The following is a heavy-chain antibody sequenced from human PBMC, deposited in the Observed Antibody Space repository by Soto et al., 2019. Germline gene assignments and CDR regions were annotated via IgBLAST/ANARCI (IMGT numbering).Heavy chain of an antibody. Sequence: GETLKISWKGHGYSYTPYRTGWVRQMPGKGLELMGIIYPGDSDTRYSPSFQGQVTISADKSISTTYLQWGSLKASHIAMYYCARLRGGEARWLTDYWGQGTLVTVSS. CDR2: IYPGDSDT. D-gene: IGHD3-10*01. V-gene: IGHV5-51*01. CDR3: ARLRGGEARWLTDY. J-gene: IGHJ4*02. CDR1: GYSYTPYR.